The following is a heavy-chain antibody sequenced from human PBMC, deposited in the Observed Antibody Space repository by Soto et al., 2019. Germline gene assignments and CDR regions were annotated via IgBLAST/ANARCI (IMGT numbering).Heavy chain of an antibody. J-gene: IGHJ4*02. D-gene: IGHD2-2*01. CDR1: GFTFNSAW. V-gene: IGHV3-15*02. CDR2: IKSWTDGGTV. CDR3: TSWRREKSCTSVSCYGDGAY. Sequence: EVPLVESGGALVKPGKSLTLSCAASGFTFNSAWMTWVRQAPGKGLEWFGRIKSWTDGGTVDTAAPVKGRLTISRDDSKNTFYLQINSLKSEDTAVYYCTSWRREKSCTSVSCYGDGAYWGQGTLVTVSS.